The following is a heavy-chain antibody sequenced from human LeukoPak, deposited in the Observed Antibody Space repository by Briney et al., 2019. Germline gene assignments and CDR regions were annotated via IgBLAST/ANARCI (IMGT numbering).Heavy chain of an antibody. V-gene: IGHV4-4*09. Sequence: SETLSLTCTVSGGSISSYYWSWIRQPPGKGLEWIGYIYTSGSTNYNPSLKSRVTISVDTSKNQFSLKLSSVTAADTAVYYCARHRKDFWSGYSYYFDYWGQGTLVTVSS. CDR1: GGSISSYY. CDR2: IYTSGST. D-gene: IGHD3-3*01. CDR3: ARHRKDFWSGYSYYFDY. J-gene: IGHJ4*02.